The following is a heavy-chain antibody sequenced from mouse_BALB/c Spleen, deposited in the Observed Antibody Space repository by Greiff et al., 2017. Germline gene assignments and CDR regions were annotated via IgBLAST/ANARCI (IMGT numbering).Heavy chain of an antibody. CDR3: ARGGAMDY. CDR2: IYPGDGST. V-gene: IGHV1S56*01. Sequence: VKLMESGPELVKPGASVKISCKASGYTFTSYDINWVKQRPGQGLEWIGWIYPGDGSTKYNEKFKGKATLTADKSSSTAYMQLSSLTSENSAVYFCARGGAMDYWGQGTSVTVSS. CDR1: GYTFTSYD. J-gene: IGHJ4*01.